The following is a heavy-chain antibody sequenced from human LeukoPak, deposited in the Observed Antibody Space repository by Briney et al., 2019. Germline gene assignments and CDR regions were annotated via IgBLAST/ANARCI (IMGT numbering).Heavy chain of an antibody. J-gene: IGHJ4*02. Sequence: AAVKVSCKASGYTFTSYGISWGRQAPGQGLEWMGWISAYNGNTNYAQKLQGRVTMTTDTSTSTAYMELRSLRSDDTAVYYCARAMFVADDYGDYWGQGTLVNVSS. CDR1: GYTFTSYG. CDR2: ISAYNGNT. CDR3: ARAMFVADDYGDY. D-gene: IGHD4-17*01. V-gene: IGHV1-18*01.